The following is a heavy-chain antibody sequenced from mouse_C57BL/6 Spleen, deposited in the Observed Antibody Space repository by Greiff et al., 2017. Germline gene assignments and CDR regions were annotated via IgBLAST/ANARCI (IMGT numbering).Heavy chain of an antibody. J-gene: IGHJ3*01. CDR1: GYTFTGYW. CDR3: ARCLYDYDVRFAY. V-gene: IGHV1-9*01. CDR2: ILPGSGGT. D-gene: IGHD2-4*01. Sequence: QVQLQQSGAELMKPGASVKLSCKATGYTFTGYWIEWVKQRPGHGLEWIGEILPGSGGTNYNEKFKGKATFTADTSSNTAYMQLSSLTTEESAIYYCARCLYDYDVRFAYWGQGTLVTVSA.